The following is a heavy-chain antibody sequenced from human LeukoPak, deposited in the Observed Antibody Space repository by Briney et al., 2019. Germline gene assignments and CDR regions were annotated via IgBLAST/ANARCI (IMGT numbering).Heavy chain of an antibody. CDR1: GYTYTSYY. V-gene: IGHV1-46*01. J-gene: IGHJ5*02. CDR3: ARDLELLGVT. CDR2: INPSGGST. Sequence: ASVKVSCKASGYTYTSYYMHWVRQAPGQGLEWMGIINPSGGSTRYAQKFQGRVTMTRDTSTSTVYMELSSLRCEDTAVYYCARDLELLGVTWGQGTLVTVSS. D-gene: IGHD3-10*01.